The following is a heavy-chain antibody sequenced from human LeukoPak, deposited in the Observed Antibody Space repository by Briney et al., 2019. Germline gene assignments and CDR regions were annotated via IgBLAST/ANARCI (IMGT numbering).Heavy chain of an antibody. J-gene: IGHJ4*02. D-gene: IGHD2-15*01. CDR1: GGSVSSTNW. Sequence: SETLSLTCAVSGGSVSSTNWWSWIRQPPGKGLEWIGEINHSGSTNYNPSLKSRVTISVDTSKNQFSLKLSSVTAADTAVYYCARGRGCSGGCCYRRRYFDYWGQGTLVTVSS. CDR3: ARGRGCSGGCCYRRRYFDY. CDR2: INHSGST. V-gene: IGHV4-4*02.